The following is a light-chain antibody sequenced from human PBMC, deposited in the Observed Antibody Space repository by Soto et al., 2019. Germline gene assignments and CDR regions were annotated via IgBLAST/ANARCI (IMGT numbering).Light chain of an antibody. Sequence: EIVLTQSPGTLSLSPGERATLSCRASQSVSSNYLGWYQQKPGQAPRLLIYAASSRATGIPDRFSGSGSGTDFTLTISRLEPEDFAVYSCQQYGGSPPTFGGGTKVESK. CDR2: AAS. CDR3: QQYGGSPPT. CDR1: QSVSSNY. V-gene: IGKV3-20*01. J-gene: IGKJ4*01.